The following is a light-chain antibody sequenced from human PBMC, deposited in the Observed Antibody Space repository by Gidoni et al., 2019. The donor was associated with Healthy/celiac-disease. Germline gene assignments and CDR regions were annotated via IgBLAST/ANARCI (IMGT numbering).Light chain of an antibody. CDR3: AAWDDGLNGVM. J-gene: IGLJ3*02. CDR1: SSNIGSHT. CDR2: TNN. V-gene: IGLV1-44*01. Sequence: QSVLTQPPSASGTPGQGVTISCSGSSSNIGSHTVNWYQQLPGTAPKLLIYTNNQRLSGVPDRFSGSKSGNSASLAISGLQSDDEADYYCAAWDDGLNGVMFAGGTKLTVL.